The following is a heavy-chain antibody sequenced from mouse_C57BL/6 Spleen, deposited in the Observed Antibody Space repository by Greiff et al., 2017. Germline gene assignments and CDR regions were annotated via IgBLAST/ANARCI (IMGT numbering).Heavy chain of an antibody. J-gene: IGHJ4*01. Sequence: VQLKESGPGLVKPSQTVFLTCTVTAISITTGNYRWSWIRQFPGNKLEWIGYIYYSGTITYNPSLTSRTTITRDTPKNQFFLEMNSLTAEDTATYYCARDLGGRDYAMDYWGQGTSVTVSS. CDR3: ARDLGGRDYAMDY. CDR2: IYYSGTI. CDR1: AISITTGNYR. V-gene: IGHV3-5*01. D-gene: IGHD3-1*01.